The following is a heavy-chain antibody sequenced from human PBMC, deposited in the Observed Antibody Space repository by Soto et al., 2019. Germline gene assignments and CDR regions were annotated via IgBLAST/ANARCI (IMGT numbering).Heavy chain of an antibody. Sequence: QVQLQESGPGLVKPSETLSLTFTVSGGSISSYYWSWIRQPPGKGLEWIGYIYYSGSTNYNPSLKSRVTISVDTSKNQFSLKLSSVTAADTAVYYCARDNFMSGYSSSWDEFDYWGQGTLVTVSS. CDR3: ARDNFMSGYSSSWDEFDY. J-gene: IGHJ4*02. CDR1: GGSISSYY. V-gene: IGHV4-59*01. D-gene: IGHD6-13*01. CDR2: IYYSGST.